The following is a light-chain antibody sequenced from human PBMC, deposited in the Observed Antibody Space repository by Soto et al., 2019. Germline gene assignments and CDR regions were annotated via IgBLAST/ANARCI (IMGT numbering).Light chain of an antibody. J-gene: IGKJ5*01. CDR3: QQYNDSPPIT. CDR2: YAS. Sequence: EIMMTQSPATLSVSPGESATLSCRASQSVRNNLAWYQHKPGQAPRLLIYYASTRATSIPTRFSGSVAGTEFTIPIRNIQSEDVARDNCQQYNDSPPITFGQGTRLEIK. CDR1: QSVRNN. V-gene: IGKV3-15*01.